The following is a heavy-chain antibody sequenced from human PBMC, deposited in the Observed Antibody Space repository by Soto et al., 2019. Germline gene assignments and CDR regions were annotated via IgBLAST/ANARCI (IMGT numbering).Heavy chain of an antibody. CDR1: GFTFSLYS. CDR3: ARGGAMGVDY. V-gene: IGHV3-48*02. D-gene: IGHD1-26*01. Sequence: PGGSLRLSCAASGFTFSLYSMNWVRQAPGKGLEWVSYISSTSSTIYYSDSVKGRFTISRDNAKNSLYLQMNRLRDEDTAVYYCARGGAMGVDYWGQGTLVTVSS. J-gene: IGHJ4*02. CDR2: ISSTSSTI.